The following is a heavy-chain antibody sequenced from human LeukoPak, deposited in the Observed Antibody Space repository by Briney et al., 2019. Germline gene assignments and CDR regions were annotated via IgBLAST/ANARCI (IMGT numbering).Heavy chain of an antibody. D-gene: IGHD3-22*01. J-gene: IGHJ4*02. Sequence: GGSLRLSCAASGFTFDDYGMSWVRQAPGKGLEWVSGINWNGGSTGYADSVKGRFTISRDNAKNSLYLQMNSLRAEDTALYYCAAYDSSGHFTDYWGQGTLVTVSS. CDR2: INWNGGST. V-gene: IGHV3-20*04. CDR3: AAYDSSGHFTDY. CDR1: GFTFDDYG.